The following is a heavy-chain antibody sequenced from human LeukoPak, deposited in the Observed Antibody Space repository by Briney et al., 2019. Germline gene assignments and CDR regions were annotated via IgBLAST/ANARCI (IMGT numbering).Heavy chain of an antibody. D-gene: IGHD5-12*01. CDR2: INHSGST. J-gene: IGHJ4*02. V-gene: IGHV4-34*01. Sequence: SETLSLTGAVYGGSLSGYYWSWIRQPPGKGLEWFGEINHSGSTKYNPSLITRVTISVDTSKNQFSLKLSSVTAADTAVYDCSSGGNGYDYFLWGQGTLVTVSS. CDR1: GGSLSGYY. CDR3: SSGGNGYDYFL.